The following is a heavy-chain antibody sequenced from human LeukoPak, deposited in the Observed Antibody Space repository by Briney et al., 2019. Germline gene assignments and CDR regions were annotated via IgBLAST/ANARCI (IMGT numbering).Heavy chain of an antibody. V-gene: IGHV4-61*02. CDR2: IYTSGST. CDR3: ARGRYFGSYCDY. J-gene: IGHJ4*02. Sequence: SETLSLTCTVSGDSITSGTYYWTWIRQPAGKGLEWIGRIYTSGSTNYKPSLKSRVTISVDTSKNQFSLRLSSVTAADTAVYYCARGRYFGSYCDYWGQGTLVTVSS. CDR1: GDSITSGTYY. D-gene: IGHD3-3*01.